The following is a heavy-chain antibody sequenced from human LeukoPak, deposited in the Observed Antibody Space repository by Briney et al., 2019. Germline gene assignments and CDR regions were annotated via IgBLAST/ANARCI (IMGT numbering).Heavy chain of an antibody. CDR2: IKQGGSEK. V-gene: IGHV3-7*01. Sequence: PGGSLRLSCAASGFTFSSYWMSWVRQAPGKGLEWVANIKQGGSEKYYVDSVKGRFTISRDNAKNSLYLQMNSLRAEDTAVYYCARVFDGDFWSGYFGPYFDYWGQGTLVTVSS. CDR1: GFTFSSYW. J-gene: IGHJ4*02. CDR3: ARVFDGDFWSGYFGPYFDY. D-gene: IGHD3-3*01.